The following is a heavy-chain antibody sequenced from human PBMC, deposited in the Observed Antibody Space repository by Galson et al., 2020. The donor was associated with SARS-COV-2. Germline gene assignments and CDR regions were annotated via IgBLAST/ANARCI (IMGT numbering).Heavy chain of an antibody. J-gene: IGHJ5*02. CDR3: AREERACGGDCYHNWFDP. CDR2: IYYSGST. V-gene: IGHV4-59*01. Sequence: QWYQAEMETSETLSLTCTVSGGSISSYYWSWIRQPPGKGLEWIGYIYYSGSTNYNPSLKSRVTISVDTSKNQFSLKLSSVTAADTAVYYCAREERACGGDCYHNWFDPWGQGTLVTVSS. D-gene: IGHD2-21*02. CDR1: GGSISSYY.